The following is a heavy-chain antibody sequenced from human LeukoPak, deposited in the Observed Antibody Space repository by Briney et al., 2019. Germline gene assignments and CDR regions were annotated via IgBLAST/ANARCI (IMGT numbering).Heavy chain of an antibody. D-gene: IGHD1-1*01. J-gene: IGHJ3*02. V-gene: IGHV1-18*01. CDR1: GYTFTSYG. CDR2: ISAYNGNT. Sequence: GASVKVSCKASGYTFTSYGISWVRQAPGQGLEWMGWISAYNGNTNYAQKLQGRVTMTTDTSTSTAYMELRSLRSDDTAVYYCARDYTLYNWNDRDAFDIWGQGTMVTVSS. CDR3: ARDYTLYNWNDRDAFDI.